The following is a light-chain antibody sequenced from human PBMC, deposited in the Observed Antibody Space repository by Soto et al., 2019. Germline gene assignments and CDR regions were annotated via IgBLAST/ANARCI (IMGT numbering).Light chain of an antibody. J-gene: IGKJ1*01. V-gene: IGKV1-5*01. CDR3: QQYETFSGT. Sequence: DIPMTQSPSSVSASVGDRVTIPCRASQSISNWLAWYQQKPGEAPKLLIYDASALPRGVPARFSGSGSGTKFTLTIASLQPDDFATYYCQQYETFSGTFGPGTKVDIK. CDR1: QSISNW. CDR2: DAS.